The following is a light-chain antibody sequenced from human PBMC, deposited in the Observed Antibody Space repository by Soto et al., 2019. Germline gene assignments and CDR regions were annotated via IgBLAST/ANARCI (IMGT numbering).Light chain of an antibody. CDR1: TGAVTSGHY. CDR3: LLSYSGARV. Sequence: QAVVTQEPSLTVSPGGTVTLTCGSSTGAVTSGHYPYWFQQKPGQAPRTLSYDTSDKHSWTPARFSGSLLGGQAALTLSGAQPEDEAEYYCLLSYSGARVFGGGTKLTVL. CDR2: DTS. V-gene: IGLV7-46*01. J-gene: IGLJ2*01.